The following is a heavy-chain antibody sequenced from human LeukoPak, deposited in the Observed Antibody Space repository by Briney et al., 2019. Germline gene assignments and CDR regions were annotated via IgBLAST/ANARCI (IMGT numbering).Heavy chain of an antibody. CDR1: GFTFSSYW. Sequence: GGSLRLSCAASGFTFSSYWMHWVRQAPGKGLVWVSTISGSGDRTYYADSVKGRFTISRDNSRNTLYLQMNSLRAEDTAVYYCAKGPNQWELPDYWGQGTLVTVSS. CDR3: AKGPNQWELPDY. D-gene: IGHD1-26*01. V-gene: IGHV3-23*01. J-gene: IGHJ4*02. CDR2: ISGSGDRT.